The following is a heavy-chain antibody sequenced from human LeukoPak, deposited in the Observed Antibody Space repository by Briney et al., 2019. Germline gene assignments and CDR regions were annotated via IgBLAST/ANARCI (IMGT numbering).Heavy chain of an antibody. D-gene: IGHD2-2*01. CDR1: GFTFSNYG. Sequence: PGRSLRLSCAASGFTFSNYGIHWVRQAPGKGLEWVAVISSDGSNKYYTDSVKGRFTISRDNSKNTLYLQMNSLRAEDTAVYYCASEFVVVPAALDYWGQGTLVTVSS. CDR2: ISSDGSNK. V-gene: IGHV3-30*03. J-gene: IGHJ4*02. CDR3: ASEFVVVPAALDY.